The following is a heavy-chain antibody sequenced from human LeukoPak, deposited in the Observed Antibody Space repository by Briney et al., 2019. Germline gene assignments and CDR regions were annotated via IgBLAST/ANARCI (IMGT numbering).Heavy chain of an antibody. CDR3: ARCGLPDYYYYYMDV. Sequence: ASVKVSCKASGGTFSIYAISWVRQAPGQGLEWMGGIIPIFGTANYAQKFQGRVTITADESTSTAYMELSSLRSEDTAVYYCARCGLPDYYYYYMDVWGKGTTVTVSS. CDR2: IIPIFGTA. D-gene: IGHD2-21*01. J-gene: IGHJ6*03. V-gene: IGHV1-69*13. CDR1: GGTFSIYA.